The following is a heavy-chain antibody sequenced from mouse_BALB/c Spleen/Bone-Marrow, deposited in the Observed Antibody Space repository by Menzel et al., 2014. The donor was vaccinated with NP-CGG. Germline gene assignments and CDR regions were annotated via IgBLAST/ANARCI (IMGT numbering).Heavy chain of an antibody. Sequence: EVKLMESGGGLVQPGGSLKLSCTASGFTFSSYGLSWVRQTPDKRLELVATINRNGGTNSYPDNVKGRFTISRDNAKNTLYLQMSSLKSEDTALYYCARGVDDYSWFAYWGQGTLVTVSA. CDR2: INRNGGTN. CDR3: ARGVDDYSWFAY. D-gene: IGHD2-3*01. V-gene: IGHV5-6-3*01. J-gene: IGHJ3*01. CDR1: GFTFSSYG.